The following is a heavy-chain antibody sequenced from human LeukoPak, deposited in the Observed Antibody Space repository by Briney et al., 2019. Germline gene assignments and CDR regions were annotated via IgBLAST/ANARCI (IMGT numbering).Heavy chain of an antibody. V-gene: IGHV6-1*01. CDR3: ASDSSGYPYYFDY. CDR2: TYYRSKWYN. J-gene: IGHJ4*02. CDR1: GDRVSSNSAA. D-gene: IGHD3-22*01. Sequence: SQTFSLTCAISGDRVSSNSAAWYWIRQSPSRTLEWLGRTYYRSKWYNDYAVSVKSRITINPDTSKNQFSLQLNSVTPEDTAVYYCASDSSGYPYYFDYWGQGTLVTVSS.